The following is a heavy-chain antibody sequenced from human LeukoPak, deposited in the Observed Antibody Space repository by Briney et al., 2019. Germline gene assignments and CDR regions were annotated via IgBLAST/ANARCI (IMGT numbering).Heavy chain of an antibody. V-gene: IGHV1-3*01. D-gene: IGHD5-24*01. Sequence: RQAPGQGHELLGWVSAASNPEYSQKFQGRVVITRDASATTSYLELNSLRSEDTAIYYCAMSVEMPPIPSFDFWGQGTLVTVSS. J-gene: IGHJ4*02. CDR3: AMSVEMPPIPSFDF. CDR2: VSAASNP.